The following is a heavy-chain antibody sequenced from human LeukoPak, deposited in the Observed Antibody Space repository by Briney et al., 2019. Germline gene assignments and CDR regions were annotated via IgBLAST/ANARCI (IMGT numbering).Heavy chain of an antibody. Sequence: SETLSLTCTVSGGSISSYYWSWIRQPPGKGLEWIGYIYYSGSTNYNSSLKSRVTISVDMSKNQFSLKLSSVTAADTAVYYCARGRARDSSGYPNYWGQGTLVTVSS. CDR1: GGSISSYY. D-gene: IGHD3-22*01. J-gene: IGHJ4*02. CDR2: IYYSGST. V-gene: IGHV4-59*01. CDR3: ARGRARDSSGYPNY.